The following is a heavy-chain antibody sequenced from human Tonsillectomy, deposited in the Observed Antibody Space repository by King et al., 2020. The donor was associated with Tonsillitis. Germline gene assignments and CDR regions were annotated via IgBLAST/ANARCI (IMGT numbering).Heavy chain of an antibody. CDR1: GFSFNSDW. D-gene: IGHD2-2*02. V-gene: IGHV3-7*03. CDR2: INQDGSKT. Sequence: VQLVESGGGLVQPGGSLILSCAASGFSFNSDWMSWVRQAPGKGLEWVADINQDGSKTYYVASVRGRFTISRNNAKNSVYLQVYSLRAEDTAVYYCARYPHFCSDCYTLYFWGQGTLVTVS. J-gene: IGHJ4*02. CDR3: ARYPHFCSDCYTLYF.